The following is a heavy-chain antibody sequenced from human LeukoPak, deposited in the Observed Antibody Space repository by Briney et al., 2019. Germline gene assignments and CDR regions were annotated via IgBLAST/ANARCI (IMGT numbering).Heavy chain of an antibody. CDR3: AASLGAASFDY. V-gene: IGHV1-69*05. CDR2: IIPIFGTA. D-gene: IGHD1-26*01. CDR1: GYTFTSYG. Sequence: SVKVSCKASGYTFTSYGISWVRQAPGQGLEWMGGIIPIFGTANYAQKFQGRVTITTDESTSTAYMELSSLRSEDTAVYYCAASLGAASFDYWGQGTLVTVSS. J-gene: IGHJ4*02.